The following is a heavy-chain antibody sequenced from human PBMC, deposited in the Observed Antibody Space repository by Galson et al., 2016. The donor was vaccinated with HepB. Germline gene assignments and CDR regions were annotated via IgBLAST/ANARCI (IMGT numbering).Heavy chain of an antibody. Sequence: LRLSCAASGFNFDSYDMHWVRQVTGGGLEWVSSMGTAGETFYSDSAVGRFIISRDNAKDSLYRQMDNLTEGDTAVYYCGRDRGSLGGLWFDPRGQGTLVTVSS. V-gene: IGHV3-13*01. CDR1: GFNFDSYD. CDR3: GRDRGSLGGLWFDP. CDR2: MGTAGET. D-gene: IGHD3-16*01. J-gene: IGHJ5*02.